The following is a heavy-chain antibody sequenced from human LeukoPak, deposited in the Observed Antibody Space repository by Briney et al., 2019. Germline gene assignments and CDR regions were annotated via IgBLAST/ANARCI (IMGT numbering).Heavy chain of an antibody. J-gene: IGHJ4*02. Sequence: GGSLRLSCAASGFTFSGYAMSWVRQAAVKGLEWVSGISSSGGGTYYADSVKGRFTISRDNSKNTLFLQMNSLRAEDTAVYYCARNRASYYFDYWGQGTLVTVSS. CDR3: ARNRASYYFDY. D-gene: IGHD1-14*01. CDR1: GFTFSGYA. CDR2: ISSSGGGT. V-gene: IGHV3-23*01.